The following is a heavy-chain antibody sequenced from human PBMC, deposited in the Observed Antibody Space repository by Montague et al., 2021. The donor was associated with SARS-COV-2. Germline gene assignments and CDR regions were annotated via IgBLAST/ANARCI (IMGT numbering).Heavy chain of an antibody. CDR3: AKRYCSGGSCYSGFEP. J-gene: IGHJ5*02. CDR2: ISGSGGST. CDR1: GFTFSSYA. V-gene: IGHV3-23*01. Sequence: SLRLSCAASGFTFSSYAMSWVRQAPGKGLEWVSAISGSGGSTYYADSVKGRFTISRDNSKNTLYLQMNSLRAEDTAVYYCAKRYCSGGSCYSGFEPWGQGTLVTVSS. D-gene: IGHD2-15*01.